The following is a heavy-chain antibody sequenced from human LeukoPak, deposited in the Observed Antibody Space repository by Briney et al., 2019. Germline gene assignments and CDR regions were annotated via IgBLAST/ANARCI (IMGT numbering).Heavy chain of an antibody. J-gene: IGHJ4*01. CDR3: ARVPRSSGTYWLDPYYFDY. CDR1: GASINNYY. D-gene: IGHD1-26*01. CDR2: ISYSGST. V-gene: IGHV4-59*01. Sequence: KPSETLSLTCTVSGASINNYYWSGIRQPPGKGLEWIGYISYSGSTNYNPSLKSRVTISIDTSTKQFFLTLSSVTAADTAVYYCARVPRSSGTYWLDPYYFDYWGQGTLVTVSS.